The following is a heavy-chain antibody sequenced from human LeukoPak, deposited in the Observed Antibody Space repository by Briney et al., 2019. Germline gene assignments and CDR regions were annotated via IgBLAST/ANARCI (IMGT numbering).Heavy chain of an antibody. CDR3: ARATSNMVRGVRGLIDY. V-gene: IGHV3-30*04. J-gene: IGHJ4*02. D-gene: IGHD3-10*01. CDR1: GFTFSSYA. Sequence: TGGSLRLSCAASGFTFSSYAMHWVRQAPGKGLEWVAVISYDGSNKYYADSVKGRFNISRGNSNNTLYLQMNSLRAEDTAVYYCARATSNMVRGVRGLIDYWGQGTLVTVSS. CDR2: ISYDGSNK.